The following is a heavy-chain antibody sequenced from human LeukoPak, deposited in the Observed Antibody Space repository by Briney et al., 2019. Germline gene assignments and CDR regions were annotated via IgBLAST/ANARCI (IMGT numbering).Heavy chain of an antibody. CDR3: ATDVHYYGMDV. D-gene: IGHD6-6*01. J-gene: IGHJ6*04. Sequence: GESLKISCKGSGYSFTSYWISWVRQMPGKGLEWMGRIDPSDSYTNYSPSFQGHVTISADKPISTAYLQWGSLKASDTAMYYCATDVHYYGMDVWGKGTTVTVSS. V-gene: IGHV5-10-1*01. CDR1: GYSFTSYW. CDR2: IDPSDSYT.